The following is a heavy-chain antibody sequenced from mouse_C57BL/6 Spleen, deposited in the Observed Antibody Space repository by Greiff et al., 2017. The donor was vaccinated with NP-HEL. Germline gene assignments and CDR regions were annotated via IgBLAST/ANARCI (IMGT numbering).Heavy chain of an antibody. CDR2: INPSNGGT. Sequence: QVQLQQPGTELVKPGASVKLSCKASGYTFTSYWMHWVKQRPGQGLEWIGNINPSNGGTTYNEKFQSKAPLTVATSSSTASMQLSSLTSEDSAVYYCAKGRVIYYDYDGFAYWGQGTRVTVSA. V-gene: IGHV1-53*01. J-gene: IGHJ3*01. CDR1: GYTFTSYW. D-gene: IGHD2-4*01. CDR3: AKGRVIYYDYDGFAY.